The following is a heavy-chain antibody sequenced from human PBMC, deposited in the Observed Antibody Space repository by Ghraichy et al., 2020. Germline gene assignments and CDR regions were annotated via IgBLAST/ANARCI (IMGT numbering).Heavy chain of an antibody. CDR3: ARDQGVGGWYGGSESDY. Sequence: ASVKVSCKASGYTFTSYGISWVRQAPGQGLEWMGWISAYNGNTNYAQKLQGRVTMTTDTSTSTAYMELRSLRSDDTAVYYCARDQGVGGWYGGSESDYWGQGTLVTVSS. CDR2: ISAYNGNT. CDR1: GYTFTSYG. J-gene: IGHJ4*02. V-gene: IGHV1-18*01. D-gene: IGHD6-19*01.